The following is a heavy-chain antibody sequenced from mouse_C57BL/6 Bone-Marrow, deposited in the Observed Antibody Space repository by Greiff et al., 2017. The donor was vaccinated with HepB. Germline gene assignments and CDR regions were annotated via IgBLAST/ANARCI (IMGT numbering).Heavy chain of an antibody. CDR1: GYAFSSYW. Sequence: VKLMESGAELVKPGASVKISCKASGYAFSSYWMNWVKQRPGKGLEWIGQIYPGDGDTNYNGKFKGKATLTADKSSSTAYMQLSSLTSEDSAVYFCAFITTVVPFDYWGQGTTLTVSS. D-gene: IGHD1-1*01. CDR3: AFITTVVPFDY. V-gene: IGHV1-80*01. J-gene: IGHJ2*01. CDR2: IYPGDGDT.